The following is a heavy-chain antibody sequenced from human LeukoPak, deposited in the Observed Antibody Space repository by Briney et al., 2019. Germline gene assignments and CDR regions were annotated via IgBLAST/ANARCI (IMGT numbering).Heavy chain of an antibody. V-gene: IGHV3-30*18. CDR3: AKELYSTTWFDY. J-gene: IGHJ5*01. CDR2: ISYDGTNK. CDR1: GLTFTSYG. D-gene: IGHD6-13*01. Sequence: GRSLRLSCAASGLTFTSYGMHWVRQAPGKGLEWVAVISYDGTNKFYADSVKGRFTISRDNSKNTLFLQMNSLRAGDTAVYYCAKELYSTTWFDYWGHGTLVTVSS.